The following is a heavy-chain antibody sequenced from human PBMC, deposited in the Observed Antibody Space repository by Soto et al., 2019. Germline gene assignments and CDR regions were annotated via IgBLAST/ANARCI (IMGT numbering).Heavy chain of an antibody. D-gene: IGHD1-7*01. CDR3: ARVVLELPHFDY. J-gene: IGHJ4*02. Sequence: SVKVSCKASGGTFSSYAISWVRQAPGQGLEWMGGIIPIFGTANYAQKFQGRVTITADKSTSTAYMELSSLRSGDTAVYYCARVVLELPHFDYWGQGTLVTVSS. CDR1: GGTFSSYA. CDR2: IIPIFGTA. V-gene: IGHV1-69*06.